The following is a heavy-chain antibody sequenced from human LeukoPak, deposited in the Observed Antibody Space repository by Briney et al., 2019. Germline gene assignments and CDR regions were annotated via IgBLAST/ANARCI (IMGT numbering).Heavy chain of an antibody. CDR1: GYSISSGYY. CDR3: ARFDRDGYSLDY. V-gene: IGHV4-38-2*02. D-gene: IGHD5-24*01. J-gene: IGHJ4*02. CDR2: IYHSGST. Sequence: SETLPLTCTVSGYSISSGYYWGWIRQPPGKGLEWIGSIYHSGSTNYNPSLKSRVTISVDTSKNQFSLNLSSVTAADTALYYCARFDRDGYSLDYWGQGTLVTVSS.